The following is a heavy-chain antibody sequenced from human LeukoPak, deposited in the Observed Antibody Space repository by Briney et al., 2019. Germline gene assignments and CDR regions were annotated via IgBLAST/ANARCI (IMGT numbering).Heavy chain of an antibody. Sequence: SETLSLTCTVSGGSISSYYWSWIRQPPGKGLEWIGYIYYSGSTNYNPSLKSRVTISVDTSKNQFSLKLSSVTAADTAVYYCARDRITMVRGVIDYYYYYMDVWGKGTTVTVSS. D-gene: IGHD3-10*01. CDR1: GGSISSYY. V-gene: IGHV4-59*01. CDR3: ARDRITMVRGVIDYYYYYMDV. CDR2: IYYSGST. J-gene: IGHJ6*03.